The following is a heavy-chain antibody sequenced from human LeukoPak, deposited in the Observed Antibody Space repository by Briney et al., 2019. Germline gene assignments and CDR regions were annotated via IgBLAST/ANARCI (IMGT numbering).Heavy chain of an antibody. V-gene: IGHV3-74*01. CDR2: INSDGSST. D-gene: IGHD6-13*01. Sequence: PGGSLRLSCAASGFTFSSYSMNWVRQAPGKGLVWVSRINSDGSSTSYADSVKGRFTISRDNAKNTLYLQMNSLRAEDTAVYYCARDPAYSSSWYPLYYMDVWGKGTTVTVSS. J-gene: IGHJ6*03. CDR1: GFTFSSYS. CDR3: ARDPAYSSSWYPLYYMDV.